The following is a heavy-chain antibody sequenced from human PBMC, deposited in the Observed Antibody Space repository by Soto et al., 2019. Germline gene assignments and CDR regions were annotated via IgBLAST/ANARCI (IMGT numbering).Heavy chain of an antibody. J-gene: IGHJ5*02. Sequence: PGGSLRLSCAASGFTFSSYAMSWVRQAPGKGLEWVSVISGSGGTTYYADSVKGRFTISRDNSKNTLYLQMNRLRAEDTAVYYCAKVNDFWSESNWFDPWGQGTLVTVSS. CDR2: ISGSGGTT. CDR1: GFTFSSYA. D-gene: IGHD3-3*01. CDR3: AKVNDFWSESNWFDP. V-gene: IGHV3-23*01.